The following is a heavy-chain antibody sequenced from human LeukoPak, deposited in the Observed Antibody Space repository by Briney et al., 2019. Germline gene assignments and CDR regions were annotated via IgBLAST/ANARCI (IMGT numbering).Heavy chain of an antibody. CDR2: IIPIFGTA. J-gene: IGHJ4*02. V-gene: IGHV1-69*13. CDR1: GGTFSSYA. CDR3: AIRIAAAGIDY. D-gene: IGHD6-13*01. Sequence: SVKVSCKASGGTFSSYAISWVRQAPGQGLEWMGGIIPIFGTANYAQKFQGRVTITADESTSAAYMELSSLRSEDTAVYYCAIRIAAAGIDYWGQGTLVTVSS.